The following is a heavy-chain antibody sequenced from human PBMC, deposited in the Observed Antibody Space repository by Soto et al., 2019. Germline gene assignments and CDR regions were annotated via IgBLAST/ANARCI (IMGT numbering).Heavy chain of an antibody. D-gene: IGHD3-22*01. CDR2: VYYGGST. CDR1: GGSISSSSYY. CDR3: AGGDYYHSSGYYFYYYTMDV. Sequence: QLHLQESGPGLVKPSETLSLTCTVSGGSISSSSYYWGWIRQPPGKGLEWIGNVYYGGSTYYNPSLKSRVNISVETSKGQFSLKLSSVTAADTAVYYCAGGDYYHSSGYYFYYYTMDVWGQWTTVTVSS. J-gene: IGHJ6*02. V-gene: IGHV4-39*01.